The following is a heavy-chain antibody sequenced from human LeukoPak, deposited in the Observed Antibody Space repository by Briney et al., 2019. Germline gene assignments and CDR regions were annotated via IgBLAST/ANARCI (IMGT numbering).Heavy chain of an antibody. V-gene: IGHV3-30-3*01. Sequence: GRSLRLSCAASGFTFSSYAMHWVRQAPGKGLEWVAVISYDGSNKYYADSVKGRFTISRDNSKNTLYLQMNSLRAEDTAVYYCAKDSSGWPSVGFDYWGQGTLVTVSS. CDR1: GFTFSSYA. CDR3: AKDSSGWPSVGFDY. J-gene: IGHJ4*02. CDR2: ISYDGSNK. D-gene: IGHD6-19*01.